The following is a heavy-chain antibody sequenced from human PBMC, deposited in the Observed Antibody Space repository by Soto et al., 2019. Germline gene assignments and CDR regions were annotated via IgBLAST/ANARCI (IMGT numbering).Heavy chain of an antibody. D-gene: IGHD4-17*01. CDR3: ARIGRLRWGDY. Sequence: EVPLVESGGGLVQPGGSLRLSCAASGFTFSSYSMNWVRQAPGKGLEWVSYISSSSSTIYYADSVKGRFTISRDNAKNSLYLQMNSLRAEDTAVYSCARIGRLRWGDYWGQGTLVTVSS. J-gene: IGHJ4*02. CDR2: ISSSSSTI. V-gene: IGHV3-48*01. CDR1: GFTFSSYS.